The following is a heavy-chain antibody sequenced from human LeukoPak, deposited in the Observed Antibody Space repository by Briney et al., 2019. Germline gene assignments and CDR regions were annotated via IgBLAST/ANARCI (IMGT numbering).Heavy chain of an antibody. CDR2: IYTNGYT. V-gene: IGHV4-4*07. J-gene: IGHJ4*02. D-gene: IGHD6-13*01. CDR3: ARAAGAAGGQYFDY. CDR1: GGSISGYY. Sequence: SETLSLTCTVSGGSISGYYWSWIRQPAGQGLEWIGRIYTNGYTRYNPSLKSRVTISVDTSKNQLSLKLRPVTAADTAVYYCARAAGAAGGQYFDYWGQGTLVTVSS.